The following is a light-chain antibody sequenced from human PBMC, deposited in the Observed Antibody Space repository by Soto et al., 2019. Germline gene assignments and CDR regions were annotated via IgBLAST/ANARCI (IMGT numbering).Light chain of an antibody. J-gene: IGKJ1*01. CDR3: QQRSHWPRT. CDR1: QSVSSY. Sequence: EIVLTQSPATLSLSPGERATLSCRASQSVSSYLACYQQKPGQAPRLLIYDASNRATGIPARFSGSGSGTDFSLTISSLEPEDFAVYYCQQRSHWPRTFGQGTKVDIK. CDR2: DAS. V-gene: IGKV3-11*01.